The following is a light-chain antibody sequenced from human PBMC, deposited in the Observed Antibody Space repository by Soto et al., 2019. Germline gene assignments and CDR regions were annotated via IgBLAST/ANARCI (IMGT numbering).Light chain of an antibody. CDR1: QSVSSNF. CDR3: QQYVSSPRT. Sequence: EIGLSQSPGTLSLSLGERATLSCRASQSVSSNFLAWYQQKPGQAPRLLIYAASSRATGIPDRFSGSGSGTDFTLTISRLGPEDFAVYYCQQYVSSPRTFGQGTKVDI. J-gene: IGKJ1*01. V-gene: IGKV3-20*01. CDR2: AAS.